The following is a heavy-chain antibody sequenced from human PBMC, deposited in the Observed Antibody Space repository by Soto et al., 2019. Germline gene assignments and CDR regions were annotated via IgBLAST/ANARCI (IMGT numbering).Heavy chain of an antibody. J-gene: IGHJ6*02. D-gene: IGHD3-3*01. CDR3: ARDRFLEWLVHYYYGMDV. V-gene: IGHV1-18*01. CDR2: ISAYNGNT. CDR1: GYTFTSYG. Sequence: QVQLVQSGAEVKKPGASVKVSCKASGYTFTSYGISWVRQAPGQGLEWMGWISAYNGNTNYAQKLQGRVTMTTDTSTSTADMELRSLGSDDTAVYYCARDRFLEWLVHYYYGMDVWGQGTTVTVSS.